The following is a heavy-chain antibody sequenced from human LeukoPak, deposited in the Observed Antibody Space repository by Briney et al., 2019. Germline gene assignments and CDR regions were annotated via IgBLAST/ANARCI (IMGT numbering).Heavy chain of an antibody. D-gene: IGHD3-10*01. J-gene: IGHJ5*02. V-gene: IGHV1-2*02. CDR2: INPNSGGT. CDR1: GYTFTGYY. CDR3: ANTYALGNYYKGGFDP. Sequence: ASVKVSCKASGYTFTGYYLHWVRQAPGQGLEWMGWINPNSGGTNYAQNFQGRVTMTRDTSIRTVYMELSRLRSDDTAVYYCANTYALGNYYKGGFDPWGQGTLVTVSS.